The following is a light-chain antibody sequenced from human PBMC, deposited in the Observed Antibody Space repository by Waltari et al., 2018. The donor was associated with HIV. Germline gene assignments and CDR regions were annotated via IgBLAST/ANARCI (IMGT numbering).Light chain of an antibody. CDR3: LQDYSYPRT. Sequence: AIQMTQSPSSLSASVGDRVTITCRASQGISNDLGLYQQKPGKAPKLLIYAAFSLQSGVPSRFSGSGFGTDFTLTISSLQPEDYATYYCLQDYSYPRTFGQGTTVEI. J-gene: IGKJ1*01. CDR1: QGISND. V-gene: IGKV1-6*02. CDR2: AAF.